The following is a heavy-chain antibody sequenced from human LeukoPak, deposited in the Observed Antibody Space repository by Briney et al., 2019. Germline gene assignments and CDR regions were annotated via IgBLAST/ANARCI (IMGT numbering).Heavy chain of an antibody. J-gene: IGHJ4*02. CDR1: GGSFSGYY. D-gene: IGHD1-26*01. CDR2: INHSGST. V-gene: IGHV4-34*01. CDR3: ARGVVGAIGGHYFDY. Sequence: SETLSLTCAVYGGSFSGYYWSWIRQPPGKGLEWIGEINHSGSTNYNPSLKSRVTISVDTSKNQFSLKLSSVTAADTAVYYCARGVVGAIGGHYFDYWGQGTLVTVSS.